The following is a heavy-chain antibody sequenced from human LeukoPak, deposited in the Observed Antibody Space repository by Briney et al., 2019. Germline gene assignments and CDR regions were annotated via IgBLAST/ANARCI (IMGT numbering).Heavy chain of an antibody. V-gene: IGHV4-59*01. D-gene: IGHD3-9*01. Sequence: SETLSLTCTVSGGSISSYYWSWIRQPPPKGLAWIVYIYYTGNTNCSPSLKSRVTISIDTAKNQFSLKLSSVTAADTAVYYCASYFFDQSKALDIWGQGTMVTVSA. J-gene: IGHJ3*02. CDR2: IYYTGNT. CDR3: ASYFFDQSKALDI. CDR1: GGSISSYY.